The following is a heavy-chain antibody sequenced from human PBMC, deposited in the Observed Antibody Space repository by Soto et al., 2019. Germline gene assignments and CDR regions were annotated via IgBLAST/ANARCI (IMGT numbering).Heavy chain of an antibody. J-gene: IGHJ4*02. CDR1: GYTFPNYD. V-gene: IGHV1-8*01. CDR3: ARVRRDYYDSSDWVPLAY. CDR2: MNPDSGDT. D-gene: IGHD3-22*01. Sequence: ASVKVSCKASGYTFPNYDINWVRQATGLGLEWMGWMNPDSGDTAYARKFQGRVTMTRDTSISTAYMELSSLRSEDTAVYYCARVRRDYYDSSDWVPLAYWGQGTLVTVSS.